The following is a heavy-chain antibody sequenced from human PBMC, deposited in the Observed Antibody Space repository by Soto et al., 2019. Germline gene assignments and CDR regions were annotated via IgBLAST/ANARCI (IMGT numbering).Heavy chain of an antibody. Sequence: SVKVSCKASGGTFSSYAISWVRQAPGQGLEWMGGIIPISGTASYAQKFQGRVTITADGSTSTAYMELSSLRSEDTAVYYCARSQGSSTSLEIYYYYYYGMDVWGQGTTVTVSS. J-gene: IGHJ6*02. CDR2: IIPISGTA. D-gene: IGHD2-2*01. CDR3: ARSQGSSTSLEIYYYYYYGMDV. V-gene: IGHV1-69*13. CDR1: GGTFSSYA.